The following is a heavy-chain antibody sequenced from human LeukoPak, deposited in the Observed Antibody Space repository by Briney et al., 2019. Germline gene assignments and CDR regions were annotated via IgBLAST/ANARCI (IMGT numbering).Heavy chain of an antibody. D-gene: IGHD3-22*01. CDR2: IYYSGNT. CDR3: ARGGGYFLIDAFDI. V-gene: IGHV4-39*07. J-gene: IGHJ3*02. Sequence: WVRQAPGKGLEWIGSIYYSGNTYYNPSLKSRVTISVDTSKNQFSLKLSSVTAADTAVYYCARGGGYFLIDAFDIWGLGTMVTVSS.